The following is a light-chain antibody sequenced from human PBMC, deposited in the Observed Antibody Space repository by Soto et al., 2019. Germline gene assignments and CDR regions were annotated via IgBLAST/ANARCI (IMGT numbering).Light chain of an antibody. V-gene: IGLV1-44*01. J-gene: IGLJ2*01. Sequence: QSVLTQPPSASGTPGQRVTISCSGSSSNIGGNTVNWYQQLPGTAPQLLIYSNNQRPSGVPDRFSGSKAGTSASLAISGLQAEDEDDYYCAAWDDSLNAVVFGGGTKLTVL. CDR2: SNN. CDR3: AAWDDSLNAVV. CDR1: SSNIGGNT.